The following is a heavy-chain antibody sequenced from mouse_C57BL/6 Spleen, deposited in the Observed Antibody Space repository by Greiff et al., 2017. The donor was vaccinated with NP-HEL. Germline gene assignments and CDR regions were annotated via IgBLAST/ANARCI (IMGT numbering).Heavy chain of an antibody. J-gene: IGHJ2*01. V-gene: IGHV1-63*01. CDR3: AKRGAALYYFDY. CDR1: GYTFTNYW. Sequence: VMLVESGAELVRPGTSVKMSCKASGYTFTNYWIGWAKQRPGHGLEWIGDIYPGGGYTNYNEKFKGKATLTADKSSSTAYMQFSSLTSEDSAIYYCAKRGAALYYFDYWGQGTTLTVSS. CDR2: IYPGGGYT. D-gene: IGHD6-1*01.